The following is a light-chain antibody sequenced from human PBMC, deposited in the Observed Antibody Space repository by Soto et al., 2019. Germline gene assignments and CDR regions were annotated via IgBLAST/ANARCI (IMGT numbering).Light chain of an antibody. CDR1: QDISNY. CDR2: DAS. CDR3: QQYDHVPFT. Sequence: DSQMTQSPSSLSASVRDRVTITCQASQDISNYLNWHQQKPGKTPKLLICDASNLEPGVPSRFSGRGARTDFTSTISSLQAEDIATYYCQQYDHVPFTFGPGTKVDIK. J-gene: IGKJ3*01. V-gene: IGKV1-33*01.